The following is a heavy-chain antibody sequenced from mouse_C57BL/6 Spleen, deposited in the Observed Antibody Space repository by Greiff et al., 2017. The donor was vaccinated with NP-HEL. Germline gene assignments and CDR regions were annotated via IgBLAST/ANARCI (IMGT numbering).Heavy chain of an antibody. Sequence: VQLQQSGPELVKPGASVKISCKASGYAFSSSWMNWVKQRPGTGLEWIGRIYPGDGDTNYNGKFKGKATLTADKSSSTAYRQLSSLTSEDSAVYFCARTITMGYFDVGGTGTTVTVSS. CDR2: IYPGDGDT. CDR3: ARTITMGYFDV. CDR1: GYAFSSSW. J-gene: IGHJ1*03. V-gene: IGHV1-82*01. D-gene: IGHD2-4*01.